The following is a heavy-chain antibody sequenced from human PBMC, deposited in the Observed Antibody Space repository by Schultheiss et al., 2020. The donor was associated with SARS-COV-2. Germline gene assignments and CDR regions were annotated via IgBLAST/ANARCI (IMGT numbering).Heavy chain of an antibody. V-gene: IGHV3-23*01. D-gene: IGHD2-2*01. CDR3: AKAVAYCSSTSCGPAWYYYCYSDV. Sequence: GGSLRLSCAASGFTFSSYAMSWVGQAPGKGLEWVSAISGSGGSTYYADSVKGRFTISRGNSKNSLYLQMNSLRAEYTAVYYCAKAVAYCSSTSCGPAWYYYCYSDVWGKGTTGTVSS. CDR2: ISGSGGST. CDR1: GFTFSSYA. J-gene: IGHJ6*03.